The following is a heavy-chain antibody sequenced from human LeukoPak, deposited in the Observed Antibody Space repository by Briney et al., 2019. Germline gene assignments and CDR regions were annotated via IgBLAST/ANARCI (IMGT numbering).Heavy chain of an antibody. V-gene: IGHV4-59*01. CDR2: IYYSGST. Sequence: SETLSLTCTVSGDSSSSYYCSWIRQPPGKGLEWIGCIYYSGSTNYNPSLKSRVTISVDTSKNQFSLKLSSVTAADTAVYYCARVYSRFGVYRIDWGQGTLVTVSS. D-gene: IGHD3-10*01. CDR1: GDSSSSYY. J-gene: IGHJ4*02. CDR3: ARVYSRFGVYRID.